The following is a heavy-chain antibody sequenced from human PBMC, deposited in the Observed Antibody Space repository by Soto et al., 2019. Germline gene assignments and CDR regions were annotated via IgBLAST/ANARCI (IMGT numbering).Heavy chain of an antibody. J-gene: IGHJ6*02. CDR3: ARVGGHYYGMDV. CDR1: GYSFTSYW. Sequence: PGESLKISCKGSGYSFTSYWISWVRQMPGKGLEWMGRIDPSDSYTNYSPSFQGHVTISADKSISTAYLQWSSLKASDTAMYCCARVGGHYYGMDVWGQGTKVTVSS. V-gene: IGHV5-10-1*01. CDR2: IDPSDSYT. D-gene: IGHD1-26*01.